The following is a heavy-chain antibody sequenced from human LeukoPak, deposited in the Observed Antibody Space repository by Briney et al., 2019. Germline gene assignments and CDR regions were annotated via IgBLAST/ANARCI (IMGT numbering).Heavy chain of an antibody. Sequence: GESLKISCQASGYSFSTYWIGWVRQMAGKGLEWMGIIYPGDSDTRYNPSFQGQVTISVDRSISTAYLQWSSLKASDTAIYYCARRLQVSNSRFFDYWGQGTLVTVSS. CDR2: IYPGDSDT. CDR3: ARRLQVSNSRFFDY. J-gene: IGHJ4*02. CDR1: GYSFSTYW. V-gene: IGHV5-51*01. D-gene: IGHD6-13*01.